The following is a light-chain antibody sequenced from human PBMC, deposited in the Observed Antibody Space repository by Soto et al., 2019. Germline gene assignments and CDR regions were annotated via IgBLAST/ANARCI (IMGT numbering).Light chain of an antibody. V-gene: IGKV1-39*01. Sequence: DIQRTQSPYSLSASVGDRVTTTCRASQSITTYLNWYRQKTGKPPKILIYAASSLQSGVPSRFSGSGSETEFTLSISSLQPEDFETYYCQQIYSAPLTFGGGTKVDIK. CDR3: QQIYSAPLT. J-gene: IGKJ4*01. CDR2: AAS. CDR1: QSITTY.